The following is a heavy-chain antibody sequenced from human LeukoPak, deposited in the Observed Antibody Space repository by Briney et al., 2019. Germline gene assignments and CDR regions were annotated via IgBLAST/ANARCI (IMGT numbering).Heavy chain of an antibody. CDR3: ARIYYRRSDYHYYYMDV. Sequence: ASVKVSCKASGYSFTSYGISWVRQAPGQGLEWVGWMNPNSGNTGSAQKVQGRITITMNTSISTACMELSSLRSEDTAVYYCARIYYRRSDYHYYYMDVWGEGTTVTVSS. CDR2: MNPNSGNT. CDR1: GYSFTSYG. V-gene: IGHV1-8*03. J-gene: IGHJ6*03. D-gene: IGHD3-10*01.